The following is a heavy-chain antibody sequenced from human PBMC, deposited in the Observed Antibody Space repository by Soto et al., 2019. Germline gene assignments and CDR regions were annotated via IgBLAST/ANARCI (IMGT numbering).Heavy chain of an antibody. Sequence: SSETLSLTCTVSGGSLNNYYWSWIRQPAGKGLEWIGRIYTVGSTNYNPSLKSRVTMSIDTSKNQLSLRLTSVTAADTAVYYCARSPLTHSYAQFDSWGQGSLVTVSS. CDR1: GGSLNNYY. V-gene: IGHV4-4*07. D-gene: IGHD3-16*01. J-gene: IGHJ4*02. CDR3: ARSPLTHSYAQFDS. CDR2: IYTVGST.